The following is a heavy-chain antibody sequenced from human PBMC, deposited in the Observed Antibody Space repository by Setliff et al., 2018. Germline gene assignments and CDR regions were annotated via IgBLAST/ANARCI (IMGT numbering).Heavy chain of an antibody. Sequence: PSETLSLTCAVYSGSFSGYYWSWIRQPPGKGLEWIGEINHSGNTNYNPSLKSRVTISVDTSKNQFSLKLSSMTAADTAVYYCARHYYDSSVYYPEYFHHWGQGTLVTVSS. V-gene: IGHV4-34*01. CDR1: SGSFSGYY. J-gene: IGHJ1*01. CDR3: ARHYYDSSVYYPEYFHH. D-gene: IGHD3-22*01. CDR2: INHSGNT.